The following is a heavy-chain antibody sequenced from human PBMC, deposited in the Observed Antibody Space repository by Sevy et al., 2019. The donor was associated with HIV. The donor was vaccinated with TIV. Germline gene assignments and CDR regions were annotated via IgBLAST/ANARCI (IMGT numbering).Heavy chain of an antibody. J-gene: IGHJ3*02. D-gene: IGHD2-2*01. V-gene: IGHV3-23*01. Sequence: GSLRLSCAASGFTFSSYAMSWVRQAPGKGLEWVSGISDSGGSTYYADSVKGRFTISRDNSKNTLYLQMNSLRAEDTAVYYCAKDTCSSTSCYYQDAFDIWGQGTMVTVSS. CDR1: GFTFSSYA. CDR2: ISDSGGST. CDR3: AKDTCSSTSCYYQDAFDI.